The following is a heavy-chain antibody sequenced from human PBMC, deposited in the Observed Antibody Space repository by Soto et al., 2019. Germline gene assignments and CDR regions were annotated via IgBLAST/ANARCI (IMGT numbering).Heavy chain of an antibody. V-gene: IGHV5-10-1*01. CDR3: ARHRGGTTDYFDY. CDR2: IDPSDSYT. D-gene: IGHD3-10*01. CDR1: GYSFTDYW. Sequence: PGESLKISCKGSGYSFTDYWISWVRQTPGKGLEWMGRIDPSDSYTSYSPSFQGHVTISSDKSISTAYLQWGSLKASDTAMYYCARHRGGTTDYFDYWGQGSLVTVSS. J-gene: IGHJ4*02.